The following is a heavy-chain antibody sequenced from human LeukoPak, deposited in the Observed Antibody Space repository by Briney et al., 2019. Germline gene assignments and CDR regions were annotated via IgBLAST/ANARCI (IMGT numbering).Heavy chain of an antibody. D-gene: IGHD6-6*01. V-gene: IGHV1-18*01. CDR1: GYTFTSYV. CDR2: ISASNGNT. Sequence: GASVKVSCKASGYTFTSYVISWVRQAPGQGPEWMGWISASNGNTNYGQKLQGRVTMTTDTSTSTPYLELRSLRSDDTAVRHCARVRGRYRSSSWFDPGGEGTLVTVPS. CDR3: ARVRGRYRSSSWFDP. J-gene: IGHJ5*02.